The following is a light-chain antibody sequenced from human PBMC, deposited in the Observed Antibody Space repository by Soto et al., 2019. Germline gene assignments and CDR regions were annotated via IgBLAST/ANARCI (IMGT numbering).Light chain of an antibody. CDR3: SSSTTTTTLVI. V-gene: IGLV2-14*01. J-gene: IGLJ2*01. Sequence: QSVQSQPGSVSWSPGQAVTISCTGTSSDIGRYKFVSWFQQHPGKAPKLLIFEGTNRPSGVSNRFSGSKSGNTASLTISGLKAEDEAIYFCSSSTTTTTLVIFGGWTK. CDR1: SSDIGRYKF. CDR2: EGT.